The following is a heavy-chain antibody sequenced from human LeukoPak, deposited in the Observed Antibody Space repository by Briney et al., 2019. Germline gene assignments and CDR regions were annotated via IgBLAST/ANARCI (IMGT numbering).Heavy chain of an antibody. J-gene: IGHJ4*02. CDR1: DGSMSSYY. Sequence: PSETLSLTCTVSDGSMSSYYWSWLRQPAGKGLEWIGRIYTSGSTNYNPSLRSRVTMSVDTSKNQFSLKLSSVTAADTAVYYCARATYGSGIYYFDFWGQGSLVTVSS. CDR2: IYTSGST. CDR3: ARATYGSGIYYFDF. D-gene: IGHD3-10*01. V-gene: IGHV4-4*07.